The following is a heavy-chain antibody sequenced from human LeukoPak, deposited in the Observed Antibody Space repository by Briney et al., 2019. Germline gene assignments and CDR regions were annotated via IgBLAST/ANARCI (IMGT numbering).Heavy chain of an antibody. V-gene: IGHV7-4-1*02. Sequence: GASVKVSCKASGYTFTNYAMNWLRQAPGQGLEWMGWINTNTGNPTYAQGFTGRFVFSSDTSVSTAYLHISSLKAEDTAVYYCARDAAGSNWLDPWGQGTLVTVSS. J-gene: IGHJ5*02. CDR3: ARDAAGSNWLDP. D-gene: IGHD6-25*01. CDR1: GYTFTNYA. CDR2: INTNTGNP.